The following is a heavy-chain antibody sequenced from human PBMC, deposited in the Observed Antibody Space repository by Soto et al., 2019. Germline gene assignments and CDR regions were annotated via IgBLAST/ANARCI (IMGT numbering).Heavy chain of an antibody. CDR3: ARSEATGLDY. V-gene: IGHV4-28*01. CDR2: IYYSGTT. J-gene: IGHJ4*02. Sequence: SETLSLTCAVSGYSISSSNWWGWIRQPPGKGLEWIGYIYYSGTTYYNPSLKSRVTMSVDTSKNQFSLKLTSVTAVDTAVYYCARSEATGLDYWGQGTLVTVSS. D-gene: IGHD1-26*01. CDR1: GYSISSSNW.